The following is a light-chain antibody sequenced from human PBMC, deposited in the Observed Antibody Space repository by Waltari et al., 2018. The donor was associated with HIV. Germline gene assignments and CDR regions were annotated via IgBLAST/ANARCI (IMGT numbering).Light chain of an antibody. CDR1: QNIRGY. CDR2: AAS. CDR3: QQTYNTPHT. J-gene: IGKJ4*01. Sequence: DIQMNQPPTLLSASVGDRVIITCRASQNIRGYLSWYQHKPGKAPKFLIQAASTLQSGIPSRFSGSGSETDFTLTISSLQPEDFASYYCQQTYNTPHTFGEGTKVEIK. V-gene: IGKV1-39*01.